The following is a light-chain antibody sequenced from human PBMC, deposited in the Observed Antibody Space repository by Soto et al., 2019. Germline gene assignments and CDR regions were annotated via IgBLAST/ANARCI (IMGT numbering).Light chain of an antibody. Sequence: QSAVTQPASVSGSPGQSITISCTGTSSDVGDYNYVSWYQHHPGKAPKLIIYEVRNRPSGVPNRFSGAKSGNTASLTISGLQADDEADYYCSSYRTGSAFYVFGSGTKLTVL. V-gene: IGLV2-14*01. CDR1: SSDVGDYNY. J-gene: IGLJ1*01. CDR2: EVR. CDR3: SSYRTGSAFYV.